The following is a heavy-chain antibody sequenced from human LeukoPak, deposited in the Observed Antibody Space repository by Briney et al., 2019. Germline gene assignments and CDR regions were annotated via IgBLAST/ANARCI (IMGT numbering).Heavy chain of an antibody. CDR1: EFTFSSYG. J-gene: IGHJ1*01. D-gene: IGHD3-22*01. CDR3: ARVQPDYDTAAEYFQH. Sequence: GRSLRLSCAASEFTFSSYGMHWVRQAPGKGLEWVAVISYDGSNKYYADSVKGRFTISRDNSKNTLYLQMNSLRTEDTAVYYCARVQPDYDTAAEYFQHWGQGTLVTVSS. V-gene: IGHV3-30*03. CDR2: ISYDGSNK.